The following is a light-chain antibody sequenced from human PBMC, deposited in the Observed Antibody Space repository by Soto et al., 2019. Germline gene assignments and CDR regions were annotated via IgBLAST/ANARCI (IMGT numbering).Light chain of an antibody. Sequence: DIQITQSPSSLSASVGDRVTITCQASQDINKNLIWYQQKPGKAPKLLIYDASDLETGVPSRFSGSGSGTGFTFTISSLQPEDFAVYYCQQRSNWITFGQGTRLEIK. J-gene: IGKJ5*01. CDR2: DAS. CDR1: QDINKN. CDR3: QQRSNWIT. V-gene: IGKV1-33*01.